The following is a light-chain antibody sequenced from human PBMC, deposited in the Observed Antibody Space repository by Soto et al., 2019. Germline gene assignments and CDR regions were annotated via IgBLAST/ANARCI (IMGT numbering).Light chain of an antibody. V-gene: IGLV2-8*01. CDR2: EVT. CDR3: SSYAGSKTFI. J-gene: IGLJ2*01. CDR1: SGDVGAYNY. Sequence: QSALTQPPSASGSPGQSVTISCTGTSGDVGAYNYVSWYQQHPGKAPKLMIYEVTNRPSGVPDRFSGSKSGATAALTVSGLQAEDEDGYYCSSYAGSKTFIFGGGTKLTVL.